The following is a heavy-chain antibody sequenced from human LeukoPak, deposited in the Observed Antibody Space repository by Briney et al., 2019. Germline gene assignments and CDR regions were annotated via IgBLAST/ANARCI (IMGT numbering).Heavy chain of an antibody. CDR2: IYTSGSG. D-gene: IGHD5-18*01. CDR1: GASISIYY. J-gene: IGHJ2*01. CDR3: ARDRGYSYGYWYFDL. Sequence: SETLSLTCTVPGASISIYYWSWIRQPAGKGLEWIGRIYTSGSGNYSPSLKSRVTMSVDTSKNQFSLKLSSVTAADTAVYYRARDRGYSYGYWYFDLWGRGTLVTVSS. V-gene: IGHV4-4*07.